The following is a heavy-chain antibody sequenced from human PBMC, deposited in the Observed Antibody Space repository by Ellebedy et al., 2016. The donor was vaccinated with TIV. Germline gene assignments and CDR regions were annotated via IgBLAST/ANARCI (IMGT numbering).Heavy chain of an antibody. CDR2: LYHTGTT. J-gene: IGHJ6*02. Sequence: MPSETLSLTCSISGGSVDAYFWSWVRQSPEKGLEWIGHLYHTGTTNYNPSLESRVTISLDTSRRQFSLRLSSVTAADTAVYFCARGPSSPFYGMDVWGQGTTVTVSS. CDR1: GGSVDAYF. V-gene: IGHV4-59*02. CDR3: ARGPSSPFYGMDV.